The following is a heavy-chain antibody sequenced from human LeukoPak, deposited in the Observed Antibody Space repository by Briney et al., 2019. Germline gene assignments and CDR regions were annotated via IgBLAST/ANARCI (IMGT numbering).Heavy chain of an antibody. CDR2: ISYDGNNK. CDR3: ARDYLLYYYDSRGYGFWFDP. CDR1: GFSFSSYG. J-gene: IGHJ5*02. Sequence: WRSLRLSCAASGFSFSSYGMHWVRQAPGKGLEWVAFISYDGNNKFYAASVKGRFTISRDNSKNTLDLQMSSLRDEDTAVYYCARDYLLYYYDSRGYGFWFDPWGQGSLVTVSS. V-gene: IGHV3-30*03. D-gene: IGHD3-22*01.